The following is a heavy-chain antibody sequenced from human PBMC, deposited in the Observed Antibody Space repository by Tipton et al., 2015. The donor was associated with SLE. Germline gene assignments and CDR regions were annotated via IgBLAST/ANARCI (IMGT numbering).Heavy chain of an antibody. V-gene: IGHV4-38-2*02. Sequence: TLSLTCAVSGYSISSGYFWGWIRQPPGKGLEWIGSIYHSGSTYYNPSLKSRVTISVDTSKNQFSLKLSSVTAADTAVYYCARDRRVRGVADYWGQGTLVTVSS. J-gene: IGHJ4*02. CDR1: GYSISSGYF. CDR2: IYHSGST. D-gene: IGHD3-10*01. CDR3: ARDRRVRGVADY.